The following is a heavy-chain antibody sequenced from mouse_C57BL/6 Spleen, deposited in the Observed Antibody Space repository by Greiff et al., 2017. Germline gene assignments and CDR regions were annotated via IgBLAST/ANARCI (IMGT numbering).Heavy chain of an antibody. Sequence: VQLQQSGAELVKPGASVKMSCKASGYTFTSYWITWVKQRPGQGLEWIGDIYPGSGSTNYNEKFKSKATLTVDTSSSTAYMQLSSLTSEDSAVYYCAMYDYDGNYFDYWGQGTTLTVSS. D-gene: IGHD2-4*01. CDR3: AMYDYDGNYFDY. CDR2: IYPGSGST. V-gene: IGHV1-55*01. CDR1: GYTFTSYW. J-gene: IGHJ2*01.